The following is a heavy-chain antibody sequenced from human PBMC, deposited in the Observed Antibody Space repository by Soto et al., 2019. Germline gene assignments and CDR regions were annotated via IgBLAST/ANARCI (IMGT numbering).Heavy chain of an antibody. CDR1: GFTLSSYA. V-gene: IGHV3-23*01. D-gene: IGHD2-15*01. J-gene: IGHJ6*02. CDR2: ISGSRGST. CDR3: ARPAPYGGNPRYYYGMDV. Sequence: GGSLRLSCAASGFTLSSYAMSWVRQAPGKGLEWVSAISGSRGSTYYADSVKGRFTISRDNSKDTLYLQINRLRAEDTAVYYCARPAPYGGNPRYYYGMDVWGQGTTVTVSS.